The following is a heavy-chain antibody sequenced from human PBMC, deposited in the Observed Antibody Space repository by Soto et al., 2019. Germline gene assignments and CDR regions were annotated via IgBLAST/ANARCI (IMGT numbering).Heavy chain of an antibody. CDR3: PRPAVPPNMGVRVWDV. Sequence: PGGSLRLSCAVSGFTFTSYPMNWVRQAPGKGLEWVSSISVSGGSTYYADSVKGRFTISRDNSKNTLYLHMSTRRAEDTSLYYCPRPAVPPNMGVRVWDVWGQGTTVTASS. J-gene: IGHJ6*02. V-gene: IGHV3-23*01. CDR1: GFTFTSYP. CDR2: ISVSGGST. D-gene: IGHD3-16*01.